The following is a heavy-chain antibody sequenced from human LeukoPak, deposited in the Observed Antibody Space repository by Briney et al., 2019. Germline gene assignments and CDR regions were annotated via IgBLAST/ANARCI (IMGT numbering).Heavy chain of an antibody. Sequence: GSLRLSFAASGFTFSSYWMSWVRQAPGKGLEWVANIKQDGSEKYYVDSVKGRFTISRDNAKNSLYLQMNSLRAEDTAVYYCARGMVLRYFDWLPVYYFDYWGQGTLVTVSS. D-gene: IGHD3-9*01. CDR1: GFTFSSYW. CDR3: ARGMVLRYFDWLPVYYFDY. J-gene: IGHJ4*02. V-gene: IGHV3-7*01. CDR2: IKQDGSEK.